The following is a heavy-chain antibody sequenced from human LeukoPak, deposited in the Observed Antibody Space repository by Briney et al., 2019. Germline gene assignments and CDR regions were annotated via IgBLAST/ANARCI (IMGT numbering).Heavy chain of an antibody. CDR3: AGAYCGGDCYSGRAFDI. J-gene: IGHJ3*02. V-gene: IGHV4-4*02. D-gene: IGHD2-21*02. CDR1: GGSISSSYW. CDR2: VYHSGST. Sequence: NTSETLSLTCAVSGGSISSSYWWSWVRQPPGKGLEWIGEVYHSGSTNYYPSLKSRVTISIEKSKNQFSLKLSSVTAADTAVYYCAGAYCGGDCYSGRAFDIWGQGTMVTVSS.